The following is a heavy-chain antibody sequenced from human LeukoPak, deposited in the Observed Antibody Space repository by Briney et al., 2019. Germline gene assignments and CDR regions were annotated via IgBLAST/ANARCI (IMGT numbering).Heavy chain of an antibody. CDR1: GYTFTSYD. V-gene: IGHV1-8*01. D-gene: IGHD3-10*01. CDR3: ARRYGSGSYGHVYYMDV. J-gene: IGHJ6*03. Sequence: ASVKVSCKASGYTFTSYDINWVRQATGQGLEWMGWMNPNSGNTGYAQKFQGRVTMTRNTSISTACMELSSLRSEDTAVYYCARRYGSGSYGHVYYMDVWGKGTTVTVSS. CDR2: MNPNSGNT.